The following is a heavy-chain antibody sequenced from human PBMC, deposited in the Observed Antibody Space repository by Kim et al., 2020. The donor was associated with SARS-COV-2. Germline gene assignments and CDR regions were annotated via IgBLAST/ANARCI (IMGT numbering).Heavy chain of an antibody. D-gene: IGHD3-16*02. J-gene: IGHJ4*02. CDR2: IYYSGST. V-gene: IGHV4-39*01. CDR3: ARVSQYYDYVWGSYRPRVSYYFDY. CDR1: GGSISSSSYY. Sequence: SETLSLTCTVSGGSISSSSYYWGWIRQPPGKGLEWIGSIYYSGSTYYNPSLKSRVTISVDTSKNQFSLKLSSVTAADTAVYYCARVSQYYDYVWGSYRPRVSYYFDYWGQGTLVTVSS.